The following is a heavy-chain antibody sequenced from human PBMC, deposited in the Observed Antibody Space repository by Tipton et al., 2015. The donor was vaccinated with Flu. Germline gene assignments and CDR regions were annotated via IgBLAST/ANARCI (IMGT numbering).Heavy chain of an antibody. J-gene: IGHJ4*02. CDR3: ARDTRYSSSWEGGFDY. CDR1: GGSISRYY. Sequence: TLSLTCTVSGGSISRYYWSWIRQPPGKGLEWIGYIYYSGSTNYNPSLKSRVTISVDTSKNQFSLKLSSVTAADTAVYYCARDTRYSSSWEGGFDYWGQGTLVTVSS. V-gene: IGHV4-59*01. CDR2: IYYSGST. D-gene: IGHD6-13*01.